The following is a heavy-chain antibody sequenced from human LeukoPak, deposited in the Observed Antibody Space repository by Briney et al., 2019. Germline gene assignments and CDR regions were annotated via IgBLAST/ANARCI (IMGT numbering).Heavy chain of an antibody. CDR2: INAGNGNT. J-gene: IGHJ4*02. CDR1: GYTFTSYA. V-gene: IGHV1-3*01. CDR3: ARVRTVGSSSYLPLLY. Sequence: ASVKVFCKASGYTFTSYAMHWVRQAPGQRLEWMGWINAGNGNTKYSQKFQGRVTITRDTSASTAYMELSSLRSEDTAVYYCARVRTVGSSSYLPLLYWGQGTLVTVSS. D-gene: IGHD6-13*01.